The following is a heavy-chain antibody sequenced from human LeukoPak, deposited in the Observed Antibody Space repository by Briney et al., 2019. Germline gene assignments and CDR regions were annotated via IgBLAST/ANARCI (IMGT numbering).Heavy chain of an antibody. CDR2: ISSSGS. CDR1: GFTFSDYY. D-gene: IGHD1-14*01. J-gene: IGHJ4*02. V-gene: IGHV3-11*06. CDR3: ARTTGSFGPVAL. Sequence: PGGSLRLSCAASGFTFSDYYMHWIHQAPGKGLEWVSYISSSGSYTHADSVKGRFTISRDNAKNSLYLQMNSLRAEDTALYYCARTTGSFGPVALWGQGTLVTVSS.